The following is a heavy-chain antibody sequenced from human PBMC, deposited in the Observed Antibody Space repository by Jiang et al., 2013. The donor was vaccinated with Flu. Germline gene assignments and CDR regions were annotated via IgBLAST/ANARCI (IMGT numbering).Heavy chain of an antibody. CDR1: GFTFSSYW. J-gene: IGHJ6*02. Sequence: QLVESGGGLVQPGGSLRLSCAASGFTFSSYWMSWVRQAPGKGLEWVANIKQDGSEKYYVGSVKGRFTISRDNAKNSLYLQMNSLRAEDTAVYYCARESPPNRLHYYYYGMDVWGQGTTVTVSS. V-gene: IGHV3-7*03. CDR2: IKQDGSEK. D-gene: IGHD2/OR15-2a*01. CDR3: ARESPPNRLHYYYYGMDV.